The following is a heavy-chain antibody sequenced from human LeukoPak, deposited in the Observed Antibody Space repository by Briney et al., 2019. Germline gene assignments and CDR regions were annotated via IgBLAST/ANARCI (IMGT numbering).Heavy chain of an antibody. V-gene: IGHV4-34*01. CDR3: ARVKFVVVAATQSFGY. Sequence: SETLSLTCAVYGGSFSGYYWSWIRQPPGKGLEWIGEINHSGSTNYNPSLKSRVTISVDTPKNQFSLKLSSVTAADTAVYYCARVKFVVVAATQSFGYWGQGTLVTVSS. CDR1: GGSFSGYY. CDR2: INHSGST. D-gene: IGHD2-15*01. J-gene: IGHJ4*02.